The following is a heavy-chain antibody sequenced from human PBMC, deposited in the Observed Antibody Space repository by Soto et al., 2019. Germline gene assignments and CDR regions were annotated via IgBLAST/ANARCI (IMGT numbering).Heavy chain of an antibody. CDR2: INHSGST. V-gene: IGHV4-34*01. J-gene: IGHJ6*02. Sequence: PSETLSLTCAAYGGSFSGYYWSWFRQPPGKGLEWIGEINHSGSTNYNPSLKSRITINADTSKNQFSLQLNSVTPEDTAVYYCTRGERSWGYRGPIPYGMDVWGQGTTVTVSS. CDR1: GGSFSGYY. CDR3: TRGERSWGYRGPIPYGMDV. D-gene: IGHD5-12*01.